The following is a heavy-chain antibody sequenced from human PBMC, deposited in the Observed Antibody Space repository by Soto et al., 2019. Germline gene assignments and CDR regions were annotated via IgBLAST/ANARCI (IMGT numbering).Heavy chain of an antibody. J-gene: IGHJ5*02. Sequence: SETRSLTCAVYGGSFSGYYWSWIRQPPGKGLEWIGEINHSGSTNYNPSLKSRVTISVDTSKNQFSLKLSSVTAADTAVYYCARRIAVAGTEYNWFDPWGQGTLVTVSS. D-gene: IGHD6-19*01. CDR1: GGSFSGYY. CDR2: INHSGST. V-gene: IGHV4-34*01. CDR3: ARRIAVAGTEYNWFDP.